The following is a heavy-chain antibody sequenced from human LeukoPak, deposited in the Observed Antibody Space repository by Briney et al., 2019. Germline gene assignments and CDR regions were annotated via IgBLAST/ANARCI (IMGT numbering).Heavy chain of an antibody. Sequence: GGSLRLSCAASGFKVSYNYMSWVRQAPGKGLEWVSVIYSGGSTFYADSVKGRFTISRDNSKNSLYLQMNSLRAEDMALYYCAKGPEGSTYTAYYFDYWGQGTLVTVSS. CDR3: AKGPEGSTYTAYYFDY. CDR1: GFKVSYNY. J-gene: IGHJ4*02. CDR2: IYSGGST. D-gene: IGHD6-13*01. V-gene: IGHV3-53*05.